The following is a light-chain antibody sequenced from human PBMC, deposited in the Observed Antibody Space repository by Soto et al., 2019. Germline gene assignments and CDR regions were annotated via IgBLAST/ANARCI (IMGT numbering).Light chain of an antibody. CDR3: MQALHTPYT. J-gene: IGKJ2*01. V-gene: IGKV2-28*01. Sequence: DIVMTQSPLSLPVTPGEPASISCRSSQSLLHSNGYNYLDWYLQKPGQSPLLLIYLGSNRASGVPDRFSGSGSGTDFTLKISRAEAGDVGFYYCMQALHTPYTFGRGTKLEVK. CDR1: QSLLHSNGYNY. CDR2: LGS.